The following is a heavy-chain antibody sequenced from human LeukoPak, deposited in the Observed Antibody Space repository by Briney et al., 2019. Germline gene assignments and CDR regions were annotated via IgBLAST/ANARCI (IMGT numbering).Heavy chain of an antibody. V-gene: IGHV4-38-2*02. D-gene: IGHD6-19*01. CDR1: GGSISSYY. CDR3: ARDRTYSSGWAGAFDI. J-gene: IGHJ3*02. Sequence: SETLSLTCTVSGGSISSYYWSWVRQPPGKGLEWIGSIYHSGSTYYDPSLKSRVTISVDTSKNQFSLRLSSVTAADTAVYYCARDRTYSSGWAGAFDIWGQGTMVTVSS. CDR2: IYHSGST.